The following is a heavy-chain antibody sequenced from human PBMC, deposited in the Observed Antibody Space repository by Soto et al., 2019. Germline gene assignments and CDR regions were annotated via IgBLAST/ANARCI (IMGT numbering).Heavy chain of an antibody. CDR3: IHRRSGSYYNY. J-gene: IGHJ4*02. CDR2: IYWDDDK. V-gene: IGHV2-5*02. D-gene: IGHD1-26*01. Sequence: TLSLTCTFSGFSLSTSGVGVGWIRQPPGKALEWLAIIYWDDDKRYRPSLKRRLTITKDTSKNQVVLTMTNMDPMDTAKYYCIHRRSGSYYNYWGQGTLVTVSS. CDR1: GFSLSTSGVG.